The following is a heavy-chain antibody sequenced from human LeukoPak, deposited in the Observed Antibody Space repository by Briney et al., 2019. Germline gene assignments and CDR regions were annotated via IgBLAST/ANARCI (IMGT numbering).Heavy chain of an antibody. CDR1: GGTFSSCA. CDR2: IIPILGIA. Sequence: GSSVKVSCKASGGTFSSCAISWVRQAPGQGLEWMGRIIPILGIANYAQKFQGRVTITADKSTSTAYMELSNLRSEDTAVYYCARAQGGATTFDYWGQGTLVTVSS. V-gene: IGHV1-69*04. J-gene: IGHJ4*02. CDR3: ARAQGGATTFDY. D-gene: IGHD1-26*01.